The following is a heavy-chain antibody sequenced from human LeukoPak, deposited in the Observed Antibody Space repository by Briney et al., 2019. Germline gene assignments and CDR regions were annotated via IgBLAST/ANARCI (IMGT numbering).Heavy chain of an antibody. CDR2: VHKTGSI. CDR1: GDSISAYY. V-gene: IGHV4-59*08. CDR3: TKYGGSPANYFDS. J-gene: IGHJ4*02. D-gene: IGHD1-26*01. Sequence: SETLSLTCTVSGDSISAYYWSWVRQPPGKGLEWIAFVHKTGSINYNPSLKSRATISMDTSNSQLSLHVNSVTAADTAVYYCTKYGGSPANYFDSWGPGTLVTVSP.